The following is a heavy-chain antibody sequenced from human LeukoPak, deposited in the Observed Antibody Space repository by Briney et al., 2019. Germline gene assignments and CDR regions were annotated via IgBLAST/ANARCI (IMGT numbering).Heavy chain of an antibody. CDR1: GFTFSSYE. Sequence: GGSLRLSCAASGFTFSSYEMNWVRQAPGEWLEWVSYISSSCSTIYYADSVKVRFTISIDNAKNSLYLQMNSLRDEETAVYYCASDGSPYYYGSGSYSVTFDYWGQGKLVTVS. CDR3: ASDGSPYYYGSGSYSVTFDY. D-gene: IGHD3-10*01. V-gene: IGHV3-48*03. CDR2: ISSSCSTI. J-gene: IGHJ4*02.